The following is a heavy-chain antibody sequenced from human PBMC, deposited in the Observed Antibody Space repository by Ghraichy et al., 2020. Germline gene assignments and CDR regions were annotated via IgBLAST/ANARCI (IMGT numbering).Heavy chain of an antibody. CDR1: GFTFSSYS. D-gene: IGHD3-10*01. Sequence: GGSLRLSCAASGFTFSSYSMNWVRQAPGKGLEWVSYISSSSSTIYYADSVKGRFTISRDNAKNSLYLQMNSLRAEDTAVYYCARAGAEQYYYGSGIFDPWGQGTLVTVSS. J-gene: IGHJ5*02. CDR3: ARAGAEQYYYGSGIFDP. V-gene: IGHV3-48*01. CDR2: ISSSSSTI.